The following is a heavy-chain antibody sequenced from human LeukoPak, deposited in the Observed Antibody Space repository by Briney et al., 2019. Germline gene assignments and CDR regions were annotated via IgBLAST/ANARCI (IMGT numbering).Heavy chain of an antibody. CDR2: ISYSGST. J-gene: IGHJ4*02. CDR1: GDSVSSSSYY. D-gene: IGHD6-13*01. CDR3: ARVIAAAEPTFDY. V-gene: IGHV4-61*01. Sequence: PSETLSLTCTVSGDSVSSSSYYWGWIRQPPGKGLEWIGYISYSGSTNYNPSLKSRVIISVDTSKNQFSLKLSSVTAADTAVYYCARVIAAAEPTFDYWGQGTLVTVSS.